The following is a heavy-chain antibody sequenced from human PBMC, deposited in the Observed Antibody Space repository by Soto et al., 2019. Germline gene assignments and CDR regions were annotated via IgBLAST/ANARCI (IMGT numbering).Heavy chain of an antibody. CDR3: ARDHRSTGTPFDD. CDR2: ISSIISYT. Sequence: QVQLVESGGGLVKPGGSLRLSGAASGFTFSDYYMSWMRQAPGKGLEWVSYISSIISYTNYADSVKGRYTISRDNAKNSVYLQMNSLSAAVTAVYYCARDHRSTGTPFDDWGQGTLVTVSS. J-gene: IGHJ4*02. V-gene: IGHV3-11*06. D-gene: IGHD1-1*01. CDR1: GFTFSDYY.